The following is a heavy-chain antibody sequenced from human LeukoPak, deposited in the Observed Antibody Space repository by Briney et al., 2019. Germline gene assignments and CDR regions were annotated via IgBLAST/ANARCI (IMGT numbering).Heavy chain of an antibody. J-gene: IGHJ4*02. CDR3: AKVAGSGWYLIGEHLDY. CDR1: GFTFSSYA. Sequence: GGSLRLSCAASGFTFSSYAMSWVRQAPGKGLEWVSAISGSGGSTYYADSVKGRFTISRDNSKNTLYLQMNSLRAEGTAVYYCAKVAGSGWYLIGEHLDYWGQGTLVTVSS. V-gene: IGHV3-23*01. D-gene: IGHD6-19*01. CDR2: ISGSGGST.